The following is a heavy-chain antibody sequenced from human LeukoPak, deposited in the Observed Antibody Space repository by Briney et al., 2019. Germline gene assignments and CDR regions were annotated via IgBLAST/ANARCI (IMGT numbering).Heavy chain of an antibody. Sequence: GGSLRLSCAASGFTFSSYSMNWVRQAPGKGLEWVSSISSSSSYIYYADSVKGRFTISRDNAKNSLYLQMNSLRAEDTAVYYCARSLHPGLWFGELLQATFDYWGQGTLVTVSS. D-gene: IGHD3-10*01. J-gene: IGHJ4*02. CDR1: GFTFSSYS. V-gene: IGHV3-21*01. CDR2: ISSSSSYI. CDR3: ARSLHPGLWFGELLQATFDY.